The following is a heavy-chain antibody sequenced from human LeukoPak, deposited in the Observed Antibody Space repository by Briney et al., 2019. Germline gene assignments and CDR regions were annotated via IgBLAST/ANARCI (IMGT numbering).Heavy chain of an antibody. CDR3: ARDSYYYDSAGYSSRRAFDI. CDR2: IYYSGST. J-gene: IGHJ3*02. CDR1: GGSISSGSYY. D-gene: IGHD3-22*01. Sequence: SETLSLTCTVSGGSISSGSYYWDWIRQPPGKGLEWIGYIYYSGSTNYNHSLKSRVTISVDTSKNQFSLKLSSVTAADTAVYYCARDSYYYDSAGYSSRRAFDIWGQGTMVTVSS. V-gene: IGHV4-61*01.